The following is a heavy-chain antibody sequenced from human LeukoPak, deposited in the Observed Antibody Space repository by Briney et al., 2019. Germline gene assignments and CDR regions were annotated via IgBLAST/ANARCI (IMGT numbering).Heavy chain of an antibody. J-gene: IGHJ4*02. Sequence: GGSLRLSCAASGFTFTHFWMSWVSQAPGKGLEWVANIKQDGSDKYYVDSVKGRFTISRDNAKNSLYLQMNSLRAEDTALFYCARDSGYSSSSGFDYWGQGTLVTVSS. D-gene: IGHD6-6*01. CDR3: ARDSGYSSSSGFDY. CDR1: GFTFTHFW. V-gene: IGHV3-7*01. CDR2: IKQDGSDK.